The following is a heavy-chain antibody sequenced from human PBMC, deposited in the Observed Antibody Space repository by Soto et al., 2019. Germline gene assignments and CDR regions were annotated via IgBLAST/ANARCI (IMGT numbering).Heavy chain of an antibody. V-gene: IGHV4-31*02. J-gene: IGHJ6*02. CDR2: IYYSGST. Sequence: TVSGGSISSGGYYWSWNRQHPGKGLEWIGYIYYSGSTYYNPSLKSRVTISVDTSKNQFSLKLSSVTAADTAVYYCARMPLYGSGSRNHYYYGMDVWVQGTSVTGSS. CDR1: GGSISSGGYY. CDR3: ARMPLYGSGSRNHYYYGMDV. D-gene: IGHD3-10*01.